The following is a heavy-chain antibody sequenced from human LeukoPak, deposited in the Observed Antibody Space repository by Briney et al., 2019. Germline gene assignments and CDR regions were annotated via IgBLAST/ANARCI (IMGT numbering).Heavy chain of an antibody. CDR3: ARSRYHDFPPRFPFDY. J-gene: IGHJ4*02. CDR1: GGTFSSYA. Sequence: GASVKVSCKASGGTFSSYAMSWVRQAPGQGLEWMGRIIPILSIANHAQKFQRRVTITADESTSTAYMELSSLRSEDTAVYYCARSRYHDFPPRFPFDYWGQGTLVTVSS. D-gene: IGHD3-3*01. CDR2: IIPILSIA. V-gene: IGHV1-69*04.